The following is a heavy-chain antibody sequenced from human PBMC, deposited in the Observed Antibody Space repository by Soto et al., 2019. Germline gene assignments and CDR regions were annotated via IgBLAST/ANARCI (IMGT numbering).Heavy chain of an antibody. CDR3: ATVGTGSYNWFDP. Sequence: EVQLVESGGGLVQPGGSLRLSCAASGFTFSSTWMHWVRQAPGKGLVWVARINSDGTTTTYADPVKGRFTISRDNAKNTVYLQMNSLRVEDTAVYYCATVGTGSYNWFDPWGRGTLVTVSS. V-gene: IGHV3-74*01. CDR1: GFTFSSTW. CDR2: INSDGTTT. J-gene: IGHJ5*02. D-gene: IGHD3-10*01.